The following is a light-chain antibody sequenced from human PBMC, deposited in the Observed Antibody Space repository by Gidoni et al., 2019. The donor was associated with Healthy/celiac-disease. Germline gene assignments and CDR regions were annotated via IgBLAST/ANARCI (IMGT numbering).Light chain of an antibody. CDR1: QSISSY. Sequence: DIQMTQSPSSLYASVGDRVTITCRASQSISSYLNWYQQKPGKAPKLLIYAASSLQSGVPSRFSGSGSGTDFTLNISSLQPEDFATYYCQQSYSTPYTFGQGTKLEIK. CDR2: AAS. CDR3: QQSYSTPYT. J-gene: IGKJ2*01. V-gene: IGKV1-39*01.